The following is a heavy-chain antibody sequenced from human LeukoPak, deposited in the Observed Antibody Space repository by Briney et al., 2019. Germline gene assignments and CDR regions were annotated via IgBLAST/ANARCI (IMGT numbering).Heavy chain of an antibody. CDR3: ARDPNSSGGWFDP. J-gene: IGHJ5*02. CDR1: GFTFSSYA. D-gene: IGHD6-19*01. Sequence: GRSLRLSCAASGFTFSSYAMHWVRQAPGKGLEWVAVISYDGSNKYYADSVKGRFTISRDNSKNTLYLQMNSLRAEDTAVYYCARDPNSSGGWFDPWGQGTLVTVSS. CDR2: ISYDGSNK. V-gene: IGHV3-30-3*01.